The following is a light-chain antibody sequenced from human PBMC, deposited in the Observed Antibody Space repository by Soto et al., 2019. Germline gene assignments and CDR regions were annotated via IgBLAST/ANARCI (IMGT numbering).Light chain of an antibody. CDR3: CSYAGSSTLGV. V-gene: IGLV2-23*01. CDR1: SSDVGSYNL. J-gene: IGLJ1*01. CDR2: EGS. Sequence: SVLTQPASVSGSPGQSITISCTGTSSDVGSYNLVSWYQQHPGKAPKLMIYEGSKRPSGVSNRFSGSKSGNTASLTISGLQAGDEADYYCCSYAGSSTLGVFGTGT.